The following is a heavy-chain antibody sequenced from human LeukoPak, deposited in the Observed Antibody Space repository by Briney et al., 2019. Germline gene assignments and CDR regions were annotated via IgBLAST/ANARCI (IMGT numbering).Heavy chain of an antibody. D-gene: IGHD1-14*01. Sequence: KPSETLSLTCAVYGGSFSGYYWSWIRQPPGKGLEWIGEINHSGSTNYNPSLKSRVTISVDTSKNQFSLKLSSVTAADTAVYYCARMRTHAYDYWGQGTLVTVSS. CDR1: GGSFSGYY. CDR3: ARMRTHAYDY. V-gene: IGHV4-34*01. J-gene: IGHJ4*02. CDR2: INHSGST.